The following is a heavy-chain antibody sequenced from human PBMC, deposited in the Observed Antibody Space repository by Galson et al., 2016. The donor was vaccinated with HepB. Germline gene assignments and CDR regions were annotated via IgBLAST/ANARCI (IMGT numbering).Heavy chain of an antibody. V-gene: IGHV3-11*01. CDR3: ASPTGILDY. D-gene: IGHD1-1*01. Sequence: SLRLSCAASGFTFGDFYMSWIRQAPGKGLEWISYVSSGGCSTYYADSVKGRFTISRDNAKNALYLQMNSLRVEDTAVYYCASPTGILDYWGQGAQVTVSA. J-gene: IGHJ4*02. CDR1: GFTFGDFY. CDR2: VSSGGCST.